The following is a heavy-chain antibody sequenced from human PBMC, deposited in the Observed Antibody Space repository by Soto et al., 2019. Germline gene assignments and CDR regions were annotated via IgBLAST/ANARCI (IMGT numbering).Heavy chain of an antibody. CDR1: GGTFSSYA. V-gene: IGHV1-69*13. J-gene: IGHJ4*02. CDR2: IIPIFGTA. Sequence: VASVKVSCKASGGTFSSYAISWVRQAPGQGLEWMGGIIPIFGTANYAQKFQGRVTITADESTSTAYMELSSLRSEDTAVYYCARKRLQLLWFGELARWGQGTLVTVSS. D-gene: IGHD3-10*01. CDR3: ARKRLQLLWFGELAR.